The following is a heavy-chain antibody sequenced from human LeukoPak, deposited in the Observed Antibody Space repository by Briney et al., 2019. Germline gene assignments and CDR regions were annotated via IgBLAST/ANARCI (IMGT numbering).Heavy chain of an antibody. CDR3: ARVYWTAYYYYGMDV. Sequence: ASVKVSCKASGGTFSSYAISWVRQAPGQGLEWMGGIIPIFGTANYAQKFQGRVTMTRNTSISTAYMELSSLRSEDTAVYYCARVYWTAYYYYGMDVWGQGTTVTVSS. D-gene: IGHD3/OR15-3a*01. J-gene: IGHJ6*02. CDR2: IIPIFGTA. CDR1: GGTFSSYA. V-gene: IGHV1-69*05.